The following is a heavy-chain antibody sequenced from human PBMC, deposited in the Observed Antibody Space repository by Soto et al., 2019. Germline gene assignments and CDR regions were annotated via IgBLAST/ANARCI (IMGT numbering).Heavy chain of an antibody. D-gene: IGHD3-3*01. Sequence: QVQLQESGPGLVKPSQTLSLTCTVSGGSISSGDYYWSWIRQHPGKGLEWIGYIYYSGSTYYNPSLTMRVTXSXDXXRTQFSLKLSSVTAADTAVYYCARWWSGSRQGFDPWGQGPLVTVSS. CDR1: GGSISSGDYY. CDR2: IYYSGST. J-gene: IGHJ5*02. V-gene: IGHV4-31*03. CDR3: ARWWSGSRQGFDP.